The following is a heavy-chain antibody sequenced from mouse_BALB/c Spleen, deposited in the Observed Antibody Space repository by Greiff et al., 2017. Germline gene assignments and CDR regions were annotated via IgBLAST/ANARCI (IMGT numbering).Heavy chain of an antibody. Sequence: QVQLKESGPGLVAPSQSLSITCTVSGFSLTSYGVHWVRQPPGKGLEWLGVIWAGGSTNYNSALMSRLSISKDNSKSQVFLKMNSLQTDDTAMYYCARVRSTMIPWFAYWGQGTLVTVSA. J-gene: IGHJ3*01. CDR1: GFSLTSYG. CDR3: ARVRSTMIPWFAY. V-gene: IGHV2-9*02. CDR2: IWAGGST. D-gene: IGHD2-4*01.